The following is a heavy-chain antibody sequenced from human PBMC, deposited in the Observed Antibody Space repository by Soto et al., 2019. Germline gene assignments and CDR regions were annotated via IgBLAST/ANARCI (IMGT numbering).Heavy chain of an antibody. CDR1: GFTFSSYE. CDR3: ARDKLTIFGVTPYGMDV. J-gene: IGHJ6*02. V-gene: IGHV3-48*03. Sequence: GGSLRLSCAASGFTFSSYEMNWVRQAPGKGLEWVSYISSSGSTIYYADSVKGRFTISRDNAKNSLYLQMNSLRAEDTAVYYCARDKLTIFGVTPYGMDVWGQGTTVTVSS. CDR2: ISSSGSTI. D-gene: IGHD3-3*01.